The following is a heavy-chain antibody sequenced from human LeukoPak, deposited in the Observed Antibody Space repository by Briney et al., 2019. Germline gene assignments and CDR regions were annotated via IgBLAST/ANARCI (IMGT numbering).Heavy chain of an antibody. CDR2: IYNNKYT. V-gene: IGHV4-59*08. J-gene: IGHJ3*01. D-gene: IGHD3-16*02. CDR3: ARRGSLYAAFDV. Sequence: SETLSLTCTVANESMTSYYWTWVRQSPGKGLEWIGQIYNNKYTDYNTSLKSRVSISVDTSKTQFSLNLNSVTAADSAVYYCARRGSLYAAFDVWGQGTMVTVSS. CDR1: NESMTSYY.